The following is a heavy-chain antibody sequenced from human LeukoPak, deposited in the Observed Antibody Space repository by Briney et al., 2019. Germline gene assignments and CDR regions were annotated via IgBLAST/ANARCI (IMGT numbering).Heavy chain of an antibody. CDR2: IYSGDNT. Sequence: PGGSLRLSCAASGFTVSSYYMSWVRQAPGKGLEWVSIIYSGDNTYYADSVKGRFTISRDNSKNTLYLQMNSLRVEDTAVYYCARDRGSGYDPGYFDYWGQGTLVTVSS. CDR1: GFTVSSYY. D-gene: IGHD5-12*01. CDR3: ARDRGSGYDPGYFDY. V-gene: IGHV3-66*01. J-gene: IGHJ4*02.